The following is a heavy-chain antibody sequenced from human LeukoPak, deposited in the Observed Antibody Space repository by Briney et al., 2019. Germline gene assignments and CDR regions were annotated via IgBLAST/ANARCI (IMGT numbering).Heavy chain of an antibody. J-gene: IGHJ4*02. V-gene: IGHV3-48*04. CDR3: ARDGSSSGADY. CDR1: GFTFSSYS. CDR2: ISSSGSTT. Sequence: GGSLRLSCAASGFTFSSYSMNWVRQAPGEGLEWISYISSSGSTTYYADSVKGRFTISRDNAKNSLSLQMNSLRAEDTAVYYCARDGSSSGADYWGQGTLVTVSS. D-gene: IGHD2-15*01.